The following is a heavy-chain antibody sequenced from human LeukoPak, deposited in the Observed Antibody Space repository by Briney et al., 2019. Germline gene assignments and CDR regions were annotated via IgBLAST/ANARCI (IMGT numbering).Heavy chain of an antibody. V-gene: IGHV4-39*07. CDR1: GASISSSSYY. Sequence: SETLSLTCTVSGASISSSSYYWGWIRQPPGKGLEWIGNIYYTGSTNYNPSLKRRVTISVDTSKNQFSLKLSSVTAADTTVYYCARGVRGQQLVYYYYYYMDVWGKGTTVTVSS. CDR3: ARGVRGQQLVYYYYYYMDV. J-gene: IGHJ6*03. CDR2: IYYTGST. D-gene: IGHD6-13*01.